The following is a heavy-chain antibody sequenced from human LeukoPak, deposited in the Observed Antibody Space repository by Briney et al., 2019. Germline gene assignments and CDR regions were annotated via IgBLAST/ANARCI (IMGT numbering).Heavy chain of an antibody. D-gene: IGHD3-3*02. V-gene: IGHV3-64D*06. CDR3: ARLAAVRHSYY. CDR1: EFSFGTYA. CDR2: ISSNGRDT. J-gene: IGHJ4*02. Sequence: GGSLRLSCSASEFSFGTYAMLWVRQAPGKGLEYVSAISSNGRDTYYAASVRGRFSISRVNSNNTLYLQMSSLRPEDTAMYYCARLAAVRHSYYWGQEAPVAVFS.